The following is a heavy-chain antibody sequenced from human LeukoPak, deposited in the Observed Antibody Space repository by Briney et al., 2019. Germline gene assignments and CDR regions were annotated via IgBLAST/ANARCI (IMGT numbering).Heavy chain of an antibody. CDR3: ARETPEYYYYYMDV. CDR2: ISSSGSTI. CDR1: GFTVSSYE. Sequence: PGGSLRLSCAASGFTVSSYEMNWVRQAPGKGLEWISYISSSGSTIYYADSVKGRFTISRDNAKNSVYLQMNSLRAEDTAVYYCARETPEYYYYYMDVWGKGTTVTISS. V-gene: IGHV3-48*03. J-gene: IGHJ6*03.